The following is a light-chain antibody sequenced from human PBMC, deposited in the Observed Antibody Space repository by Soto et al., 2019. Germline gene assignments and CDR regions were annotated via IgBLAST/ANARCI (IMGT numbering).Light chain of an antibody. J-gene: IGLJ2*01. CDR3: SSYTNSNTLV. V-gene: IGLV2-14*03. CDR1: SADIGLHNY. Sequence: QSALTQPASVSGSPGQSITISCTGTSADIGLHNYVSWYQQHPNKAPKLIIHDVTERPSGVSYRFSASKSGNTASLTISGLPAEDEADYYCSSYTNSNTLVFGGGTKLTVL. CDR2: DVT.